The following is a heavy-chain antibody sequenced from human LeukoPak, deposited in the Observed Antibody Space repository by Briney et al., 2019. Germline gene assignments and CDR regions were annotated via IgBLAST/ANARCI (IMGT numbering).Heavy chain of an antibody. D-gene: IGHD3-22*01. CDR1: GGSISSGGYY. Sequence: PSETLSLTCTVSGGSISSGGYYWSWIRQHPGKGLEWIGYIYYSGSTYYNPSLKSRVTISVDMSKNQFSLKLSSVTAADTAVYYCARAQYYYDSSGYYPYYFDYWGQGTLVTVSS. CDR3: ARAQYYYDSSGYYPYYFDY. V-gene: IGHV4-31*03. J-gene: IGHJ4*02. CDR2: IYYSGST.